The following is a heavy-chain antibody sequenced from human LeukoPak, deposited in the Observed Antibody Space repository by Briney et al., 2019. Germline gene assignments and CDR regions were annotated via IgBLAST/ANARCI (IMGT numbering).Heavy chain of an antibody. CDR2: ISASGGST. D-gene: IGHD3-16*01. J-gene: IGHJ4*02. V-gene: IGHV3-23*01. CDR3: ANILGAAGGGY. CDR1: RFTFSNYA. Sequence: GGSLRLSCAASRFTFSNYAMNWVRQAPGKGLEWVSVISASGGSTYYADSVKGRFTISRDNSKNTLYLQMNSLRAEDTAVYYCANILGAAGGGYWGQGTLVTVSS.